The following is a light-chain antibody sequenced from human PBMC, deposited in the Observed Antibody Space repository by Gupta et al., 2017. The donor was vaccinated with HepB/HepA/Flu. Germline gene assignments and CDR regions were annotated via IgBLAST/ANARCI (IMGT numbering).Light chain of an antibody. CDR3: QQNDSSPLT. Sequence: IVLTQSPGTLSLSPGERATLSCRASQSGSSNYLAWYQQKPGPAPRLLIYGASSRATGIPDSFSGSGSGTDFTLTIIRLEPEDFAVYYCQQNDSSPLTFGEGTKVEIK. CDR2: GAS. J-gene: IGKJ2*01. CDR1: QSGSSNY. V-gene: IGKV3-20*01.